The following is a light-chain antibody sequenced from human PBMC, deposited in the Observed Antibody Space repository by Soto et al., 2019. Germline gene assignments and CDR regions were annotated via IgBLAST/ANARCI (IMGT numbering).Light chain of an antibody. CDR3: CSYAGSYTFV. Sequence: QSVLTQPRSVSWSPGQSVTISCTVTSSDVGVYNYVSWYQQYPGKAPKIMIYDVSKRPSGVPDRFSGSKSDNTASLTISGLQAEDEADYYCCSYAGSYTFVFGIGTKVTVL. CDR1: SSDVGVYNY. V-gene: IGLV2-11*01. J-gene: IGLJ1*01. CDR2: DVS.